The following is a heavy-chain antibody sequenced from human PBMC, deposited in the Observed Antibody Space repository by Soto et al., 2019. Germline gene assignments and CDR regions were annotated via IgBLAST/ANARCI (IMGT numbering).Heavy chain of an antibody. CDR1: GYNFTSYW. D-gene: IGHD6-13*01. Sequence: PGESLKISCKGSGYNFTSYWIGWVRQRPGKGLEWMGIIYTGDSETRYSPPCQGQVTISADKSISTAYLQWSSLKPSNTAMYYCARQAPPEGSNGPYYPYYGMDVWGQGTTVTVSS. J-gene: IGHJ6*02. V-gene: IGHV5-51*01. CDR2: IYTGDSET. CDR3: ARQAPPEGSNGPYYPYYGMDV.